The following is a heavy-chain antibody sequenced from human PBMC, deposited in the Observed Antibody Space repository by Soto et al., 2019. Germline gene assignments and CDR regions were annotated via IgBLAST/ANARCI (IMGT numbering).Heavy chain of an antibody. CDR2: IKSKTDGGTT. V-gene: IGHV3-15*01. Sequence: EVQLVESGGGLVKPGGSLRLSCAASGFTFSNAWMSWVRQAPGKGLEWVGRIKSKTDGGTTDYAAPVKGRFTISRDDSKNPLYLQMNSLKTEDTAVYYCTTLLWFGELPANWGQVTLVTVSA. CDR3: TTLLWFGELPAN. J-gene: IGHJ4*02. D-gene: IGHD3-10*01. CDR1: GFTFSNAW.